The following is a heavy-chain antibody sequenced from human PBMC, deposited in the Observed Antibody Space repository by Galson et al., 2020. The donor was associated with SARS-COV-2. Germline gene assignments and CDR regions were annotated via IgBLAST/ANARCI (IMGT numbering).Heavy chain of an antibody. CDR1: GGSISNSYYF. V-gene: IGHV4-39*01. Sequence: ETSETLSLTCTVSGGSISNSYYFWGWIRQPPGKGLEWIGSIYYSGSTFYNPSLKSRLSISVDTSKNQFSLRLSSVTAADTAVYYCASPPVPTQDSTSSGFDYWGQGTLVTVSS. J-gene: IGHJ4*02. CDR2: IYYSGST. D-gene: IGHD6-6*01. CDR3: ASPPVPTQDSTSSGFDY.